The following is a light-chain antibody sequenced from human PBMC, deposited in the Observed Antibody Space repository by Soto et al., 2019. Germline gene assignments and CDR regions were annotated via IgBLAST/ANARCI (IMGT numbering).Light chain of an antibody. CDR2: AAS. Sequence: DIPLTQSPSFLSASVGDRVTITCRASQAISSSLAWYQHNPGKAPKLLIYAASTLQNGVPSSFSGSGSGTEFTLTISSLQPEDFATYYCQHLNDYRYTFGQGTKVEIK. CDR3: QHLNDYRYT. V-gene: IGKV1-9*01. CDR1: QAISSS. J-gene: IGKJ2*01.